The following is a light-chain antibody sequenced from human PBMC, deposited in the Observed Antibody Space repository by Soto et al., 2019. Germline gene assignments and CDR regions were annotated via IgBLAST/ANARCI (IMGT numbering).Light chain of an antibody. Sequence: QSVLTQPPSASGTPGQRVTISCSGSSSNIGSNTVNWYQQLPGTAHKLLIYSNSQRPSGVPDRFSGSKSGTSASLAVSWLQSEDEADYYCAAWDDSLNGYVFGIGTKVTVL. CDR3: AAWDDSLNGYV. CDR2: SNS. V-gene: IGLV1-44*01. J-gene: IGLJ1*01. CDR1: SSNIGSNT.